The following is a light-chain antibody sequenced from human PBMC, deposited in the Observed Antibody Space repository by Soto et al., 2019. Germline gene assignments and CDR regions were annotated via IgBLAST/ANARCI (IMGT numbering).Light chain of an antibody. Sequence: DLQMTQSPSSLSASVGDRVTITCRASQGIRNDLSWYQQKPGKAPKRLMYTASSLQSGIPSRFSGSGSGTEFTLTISSLQPEDFATYYCLQHNSYPPTFGGGTKVEIK. CDR1: QGIRND. CDR3: LQHNSYPPT. J-gene: IGKJ4*01. V-gene: IGKV1-17*01. CDR2: TAS.